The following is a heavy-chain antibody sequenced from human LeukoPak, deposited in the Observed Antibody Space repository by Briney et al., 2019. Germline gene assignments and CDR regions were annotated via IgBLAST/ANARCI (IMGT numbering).Heavy chain of an antibody. D-gene: IGHD3-3*01. J-gene: IGHJ4*02. CDR1: GFSLTSSGVG. Sequence: ESGPTLVKPTQPLTLTCTFSGFSLTSSGVGVGWIRQPPGKALEWLAFIFWDGDKRYNPSLKTRVTIPTDTSHNEVVLRVTNVDPADTGTYYCAHLTTIFGVVSFFDYWGQGSLVSVSS. V-gene: IGHV2-5*02. CDR3: AHLTTIFGVVSFFDY. CDR2: IFWDGDK.